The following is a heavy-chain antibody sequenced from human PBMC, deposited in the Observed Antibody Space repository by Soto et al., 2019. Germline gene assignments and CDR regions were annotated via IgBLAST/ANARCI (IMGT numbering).Heavy chain of an antibody. CDR3: ARRHSSSWYYFDY. D-gene: IGHD6-13*01. CDR2: ISYSGNT. CDR1: GGSISSSSYY. V-gene: IGHV4-39*01. J-gene: IGHJ4*02. Sequence: QLQLQESGPGLVKPSETLSLTCTVSGGSISSSSYYWGWIRQPPGRGLEWIGTISYSGNTYYDPSFNSRVTISLDTSNNQFSLKLSSVTAADTAVYFCARRHSSSWYYFDYWGQGTLVTVSS.